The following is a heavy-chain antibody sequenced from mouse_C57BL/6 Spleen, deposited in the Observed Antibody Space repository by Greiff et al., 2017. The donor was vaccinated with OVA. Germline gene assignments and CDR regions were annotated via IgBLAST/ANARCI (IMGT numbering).Heavy chain of an antibody. CDR2: INPNNGGT. CDR3: ARGDYADY. V-gene: IGHV1-26*01. D-gene: IGHD2-4*01. Sequence: EVQLQQSGPELVKPGASVKISCKASGYTFTDYYMNWVKQSHGKSLEWIGDINPNNGGTSYNQKFKGKATLTVDKSSSTAYMELRSLTSEDSAVYYCARGDYADYWGQGTTLTVSS. CDR1: GYTFTDYY. J-gene: IGHJ2*01.